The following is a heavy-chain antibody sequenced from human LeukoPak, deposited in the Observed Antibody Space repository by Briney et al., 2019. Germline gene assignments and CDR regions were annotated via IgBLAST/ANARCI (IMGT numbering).Heavy chain of an antibody. V-gene: IGHV3-33*01. D-gene: IGHD3-10*01. Sequence: GGSLTLSCAASGFSFSEHGMHWVRQAPGKGPEGVTVTWYDGSNNHYADSVKGRFTISRDNSKNTVFLEMNSLRAEDTAVYHCARDRYFGSDGFDIWGPGTMVIVSS. CDR3: ARDRYFGSDGFDI. CDR1: GFSFSEHG. J-gene: IGHJ3*02. CDR2: TWYDGSNN.